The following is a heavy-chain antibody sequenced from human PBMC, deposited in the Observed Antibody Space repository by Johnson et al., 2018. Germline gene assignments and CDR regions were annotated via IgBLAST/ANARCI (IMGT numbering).Heavy chain of an antibody. CDR2: ISSSSSTI. D-gene: IGHD3-9*01. CDR3: ARAAGYFDWPYFAY. CDR1: GASISSNN. J-gene: IGHJ4*02. V-gene: IGHV3-48*01. Sequence: VQLQESGPGLVKPSGTLSLTCAVSGASISSNNWWSWVRQSPGKGLEWVSYISSSSSTIYYADSVKGRFTISRDNAKNSRYLQMNSLRAEDTAVYYCARAAGYFDWPYFAYWGQGTLVTVSS.